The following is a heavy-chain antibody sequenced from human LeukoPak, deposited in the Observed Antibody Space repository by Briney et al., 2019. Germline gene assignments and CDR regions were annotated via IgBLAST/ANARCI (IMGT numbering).Heavy chain of an antibody. Sequence: SETLSLTCTVSGGSISSYYWSWIRQPPGKGLEWIGYIYYSGSTNYNPSLKSRVTISVDTSKNQFSLKLSSVTAADTAVYYCASGKLRFLEWLLDWFDRWGQGTLVTVSS. CDR2: IYYSGST. D-gene: IGHD3-3*01. V-gene: IGHV4-59*01. CDR3: ASGKLRFLEWLLDWFDR. CDR1: GGSISSYY. J-gene: IGHJ5*02.